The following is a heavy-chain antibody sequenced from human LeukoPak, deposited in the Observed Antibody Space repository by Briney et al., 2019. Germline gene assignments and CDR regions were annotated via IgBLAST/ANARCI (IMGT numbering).Heavy chain of an antibody. V-gene: IGHV1-69*13. D-gene: IGHD3-16*01. CDR3: ARPMGELPSFDI. J-gene: IGHJ3*02. Sequence: ASVKVSCKASGGTFSSYAMSWVRQAPGQGLEWMGGIIPIFGTANYAQKFQGRVTITADESTSTAYMELSSLRSDDTAVYYCARPMGELPSFDIWGQGTMVTVSS. CDR2: IIPIFGTA. CDR1: GGTFSSYA.